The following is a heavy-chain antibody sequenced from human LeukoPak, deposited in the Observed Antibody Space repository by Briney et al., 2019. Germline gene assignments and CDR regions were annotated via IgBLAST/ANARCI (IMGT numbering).Heavy chain of an antibody. Sequence: SVKVSCKASGGTFSSYAISWARQAPGQGLEWMGGIIPIFGTANYAQKFQGRVTITTDESTSTAYMELSSLRSEDTAVYYCARSGSVVYYYYYMDVWGKGTTVTVSS. CDR3: ARSGSVVYYYYYMDV. D-gene: IGHD2-15*01. CDR2: IIPIFGTA. J-gene: IGHJ6*03. V-gene: IGHV1-69*05. CDR1: GGTFSSYA.